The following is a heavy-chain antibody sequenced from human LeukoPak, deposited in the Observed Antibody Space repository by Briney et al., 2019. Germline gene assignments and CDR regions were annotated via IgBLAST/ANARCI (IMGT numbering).Heavy chain of an antibody. D-gene: IGHD4-23*01. CDR3: ARPHDYGGDDAFDI. J-gene: IGHJ3*02. Sequence: GASVKVSCKASGYTFTGYYMHWVRQAPGQGLEWMGWINPNSGGTNYAQKFQGRVTMTRDTFISTAYMELSRLRSDDTAVYYCARPHDYGGDDAFDIWGQGTMVTVSS. CDR1: GYTFTGYY. V-gene: IGHV1-2*02. CDR2: INPNSGGT.